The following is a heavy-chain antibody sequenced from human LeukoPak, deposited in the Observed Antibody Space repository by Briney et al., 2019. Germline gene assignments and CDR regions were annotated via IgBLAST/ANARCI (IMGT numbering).Heavy chain of an antibody. Sequence: PGGSLRLSCAASGFTFSSYSMNWVRQAPGKGLEWVSYISSSSSTIYYADSVKGRFTISRDNAKNSLYLQMNSLRAEDTAVYYCAREQKSWYTRGCSDYWGQGTLVTVSS. CDR2: ISSSSSTI. D-gene: IGHD6-13*01. CDR1: GFTFSSYS. CDR3: AREQKSWYTRGCSDY. V-gene: IGHV3-48*01. J-gene: IGHJ4*02.